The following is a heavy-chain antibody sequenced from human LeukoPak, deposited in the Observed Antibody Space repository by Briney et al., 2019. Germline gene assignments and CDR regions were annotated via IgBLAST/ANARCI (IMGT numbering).Heavy chain of an antibody. Sequence: GGSLRLSCAASGFTVSSNYMSWVRQAPGKGLEWVSVIYSGGSTYYADPVKGRFTISRDNSKNTLYLQMNSLRAEGTAVYYCARDSGSSGYRAAFDIWGQGTMVTVSS. CDR2: IYSGGST. CDR1: GFTVSSNY. J-gene: IGHJ3*02. D-gene: IGHD3-22*01. CDR3: ARDSGSSGYRAAFDI. V-gene: IGHV3-66*01.